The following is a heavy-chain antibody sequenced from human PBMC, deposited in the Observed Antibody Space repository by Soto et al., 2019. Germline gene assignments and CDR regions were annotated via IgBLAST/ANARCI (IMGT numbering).Heavy chain of an antibody. CDR1: GYTFTGYY. Sequence: ASVKVSCKASGYTFTGYYMHWARQAPGQGLEWLGFVHPGSGSANYAQKFQGRVSMTRDTSMSTVYLELSRLRSEDTAMYYCARDSEGTSSLTHYWGQGTLVTVSS. CDR2: VHPGSGSA. CDR3: ARDSEGTSSLTHY. V-gene: IGHV1-46*01. J-gene: IGHJ4*02. D-gene: IGHD6-6*01.